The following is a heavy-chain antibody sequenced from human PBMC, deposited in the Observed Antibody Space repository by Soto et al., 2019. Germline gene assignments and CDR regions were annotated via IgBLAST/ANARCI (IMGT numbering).Heavy chain of an antibody. V-gene: IGHV3-30*18. D-gene: IGHD6-19*01. CDR1: GFTFSSYG. CDR2: ISYDGSNK. Sequence: PGGSLRLSCAASGFTFSSYGMHWVRQAPGKGLEWVAVISYDGSNKYYADSVKGRFTISRDNSKNTLYLQMNSLRAEDTAVYYCAKDSGSSGWYEYYFDYWGQGTLVTVS. J-gene: IGHJ4*02. CDR3: AKDSGSSGWYEYYFDY.